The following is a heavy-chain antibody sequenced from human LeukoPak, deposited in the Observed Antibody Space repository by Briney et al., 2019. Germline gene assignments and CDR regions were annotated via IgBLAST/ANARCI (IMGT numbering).Heavy chain of an antibody. D-gene: IGHD4-23*01. CDR3: AKIGGKVVY. CDR1: GFSFSRYG. J-gene: IGHJ4*02. CDR2: LSMTGEKA. Sequence: PGGSLRLSCAASGFSFSRYGMSWVRQSPGRGLEWVSSLSMTGEKAYYADSVKGRFTISRDNSKNTLYLQMNSLRAEDTAVYYCAKIGGKVVYWGQGTLVTVSS. V-gene: IGHV3-23*01.